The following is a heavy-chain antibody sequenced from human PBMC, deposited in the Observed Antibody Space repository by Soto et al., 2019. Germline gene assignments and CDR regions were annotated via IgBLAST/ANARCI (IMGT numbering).Heavy chain of an antibody. CDR1: GYMFTAYF. CDR2: INPTSGGT. Sequence: ASVKVSCKASGYMFTAYFIHWVRQAPGQGLEWMGWINPTSGGTKYAEKFKDRVTLTRDTSITTASMEMTSLRSDDAAIYYCARTAMISGYYYAMDVWGKGTTVTVSS. J-gene: IGHJ6*04. CDR3: ARTAMISGYYYAMDV. D-gene: IGHD3-16*01. V-gene: IGHV1-2*02.